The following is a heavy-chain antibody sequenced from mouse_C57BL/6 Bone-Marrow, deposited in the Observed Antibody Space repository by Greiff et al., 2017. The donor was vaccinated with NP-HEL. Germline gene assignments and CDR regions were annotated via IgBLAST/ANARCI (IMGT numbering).Heavy chain of an antibody. CDR3: ARPGANKARAMAY. CDR1: GYTFSEYT. D-gene: IGHD4-1*01. J-gene: IGHJ4*01. Sequence: QVQLHSGAELVKPGASVKLSCKASGYTFSEYTIHWVKQRSGQGLEWIGWFYPGSGSIKYNEKFKDKATLTADKSSSTVYMELSRLTSEDSAVYFCARPGANKARAMAYWGQGTSVTVSS. V-gene: IGHV1-62-2*01. CDR2: FYPGSGSI.